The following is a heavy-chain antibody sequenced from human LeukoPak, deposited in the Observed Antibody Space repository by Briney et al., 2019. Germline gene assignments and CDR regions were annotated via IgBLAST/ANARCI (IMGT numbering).Heavy chain of an antibody. CDR1: GFSVSAYS. Sequence: GGSLRLSCVPSGFSVSAYSLSWVRQAPGKGLGWVAKIKKDGSEKDYVDSVKGRFTISRDDAKGSLYLQLNSLRVEDTAVYYCARGFQSGDSPVWGQGTLVTVSS. CDR2: IKKDGSEK. J-gene: IGHJ4*02. V-gene: IGHV3-7*01. D-gene: IGHD2-21*02. CDR3: ARGFQSGDSPV.